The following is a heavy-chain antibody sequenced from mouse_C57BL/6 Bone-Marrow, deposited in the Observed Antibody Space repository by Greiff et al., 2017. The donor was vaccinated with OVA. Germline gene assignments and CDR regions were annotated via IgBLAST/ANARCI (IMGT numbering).Heavy chain of an antibody. J-gene: IGHJ3*01. CDR1: GFTFSSYA. CDR2: ISDGGSYT. CDR3: ARGKYSNSCFAY. D-gene: IGHD2-5*01. Sequence: EVMLVEPGGGLVKPGASLKLSCAASGFTFSSYAMSWVRQTPEQRLEWVATISDGGSYTYYPDNVKGRFTFSRDNAKNNLYLQMSHLKSEDTAMYYCARGKYSNSCFAYGGQGTLVTVSA. V-gene: IGHV5-4*03.